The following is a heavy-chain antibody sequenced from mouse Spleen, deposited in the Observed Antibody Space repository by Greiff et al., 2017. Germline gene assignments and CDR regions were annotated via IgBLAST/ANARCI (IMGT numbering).Heavy chain of an antibody. CDR3: AREYFIIHDGWYFDV. V-gene: IGHV1-26*01. D-gene: IGHD1-1*01. Sequence: EVQLQQSGPELVKPGASVKISCKASGYTFTDYYMNWVKQSHGKSLEWIGDINPNNGGTSYNQKFKGKATLTVDKSSSTAYMELRSLTSEDSAVYYCAREYFIIHDGWYFDVWGAGTTVTVSS. CDR2: INPNNGGT. CDR1: GYTFTDYY. J-gene: IGHJ1*01.